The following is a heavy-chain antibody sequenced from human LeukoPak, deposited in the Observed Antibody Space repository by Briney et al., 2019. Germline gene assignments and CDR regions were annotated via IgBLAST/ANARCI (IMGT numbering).Heavy chain of an antibody. Sequence: ASVKVSCKASGYTFTSYGISWVRQAPGQGVEWVGWMSAYNGNTNYAHKLQGRVTMTQETSTRTAPMSLRRLRSDDTAVYYCARGIVGATKTHYFDYWGQGTLVTVSS. J-gene: IGHJ4*02. CDR2: MSAYNGNT. D-gene: IGHD1-26*01. CDR1: GYTFTSYG. V-gene: IGHV1-18*01. CDR3: ARGIVGATKTHYFDY.